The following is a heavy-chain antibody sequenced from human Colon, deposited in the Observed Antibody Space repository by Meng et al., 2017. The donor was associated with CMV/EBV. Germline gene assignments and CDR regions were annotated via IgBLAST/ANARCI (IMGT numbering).Heavy chain of an antibody. J-gene: IGHJ5*01. CDR3: AQDDWEGLDS. CDR2: ITRGADGT. V-gene: IGHV3-23*01. Sequence: GESLKISCAASGFTFSNYWMNWVRQAPGKGLEWVSTITRGADGTYYADSVKGRFTISRDNAKNTLYLEMNILGADDTAIYYCAQDDWEGLDSWGQGTLVTVSS. D-gene: IGHD3-9*01. CDR1: GFTFSNYW.